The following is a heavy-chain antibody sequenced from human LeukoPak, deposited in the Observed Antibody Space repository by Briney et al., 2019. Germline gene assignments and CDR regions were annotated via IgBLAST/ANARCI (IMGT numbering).Heavy chain of an antibody. CDR1: GGSISSSSYY. J-gene: IGHJ5*02. CDR3: ARQTRLLCNWFDP. CDR2: IYYSGST. V-gene: IGHV4-39*01. D-gene: IGHD2-2*01. Sequence: SETLSLTCTVSGGSISSSSYYWGWIRQPPGKGLEWIGSIYYSGSTYYNPSLKSRVTISVDTSKNQFSLKLSSVTAADTAVYYCARQTRLLCNWFDPWGQGTLVTVSS.